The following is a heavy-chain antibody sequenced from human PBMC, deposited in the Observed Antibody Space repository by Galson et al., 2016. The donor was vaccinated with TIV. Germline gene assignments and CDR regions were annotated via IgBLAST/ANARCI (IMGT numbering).Heavy chain of an antibody. CDR2: IYYSGST. D-gene: IGHD7-27*01. CDR3: ARDLGLGAFDI. Sequence: SETLSLTCTVSGGSINSYYWSWIRQSPGKGLEWIGYIYYSGSTNYNPSLKSRVTISADTSKNQFSLRLSSVTAADTAVYYCARDLGLGAFDIWGQGTMVTVSS. CDR1: GGSINSYY. J-gene: IGHJ3*02. V-gene: IGHV4-59*01.